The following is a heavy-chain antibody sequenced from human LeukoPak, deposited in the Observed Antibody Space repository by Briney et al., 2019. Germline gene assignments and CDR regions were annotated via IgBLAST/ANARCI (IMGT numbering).Heavy chain of an antibody. V-gene: IGHV4-59*01. Sequence: SETLSLTCTVSGGSFSSYYWSWIRQPPGKGLEWIGYMDYSGSTNYNPSLKSRVTISVDTSRDQFSLKLSSVTAADTAVYYSASLIVVVPVAKREDYFDYWGRGTLVTVSS. CDR2: MDYSGST. CDR3: ASLIVVVPVAKREDYFDY. J-gene: IGHJ4*02. D-gene: IGHD2-2*01. CDR1: GGSFSSYY.